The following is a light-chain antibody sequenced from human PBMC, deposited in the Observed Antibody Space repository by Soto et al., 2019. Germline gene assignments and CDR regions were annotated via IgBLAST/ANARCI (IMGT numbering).Light chain of an antibody. Sequence: DIQMTQSPSSLSASVGDRVTITCRASQDVNKWLAWYQQKPEKAPKSLIYAASSLRGEVPSRFSRSGSGTQITLTISRLQPEDVGTYFFQQYNTYPLTLGGGTQVEI. CDR3: QQYNTYPLT. CDR1: QDVNKW. J-gene: IGKJ4*01. CDR2: AAS. V-gene: IGKV1D-16*01.